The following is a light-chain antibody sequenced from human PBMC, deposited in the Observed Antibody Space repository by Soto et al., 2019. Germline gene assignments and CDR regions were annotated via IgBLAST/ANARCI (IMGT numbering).Light chain of an antibody. CDR2: EVS. V-gene: IGLV2-14*01. J-gene: IGLJ2*01. CDR1: SSDVGGYNY. CDR3: SSYINTYAPVI. Sequence: QSALTQPASVSGSPGQSITISCTGTSSDVGGYNYVSWYQQHPGKAPKLVIYEVSNRPSGVSIRFSGSKSGNTASLTISGLQAEDEGDYYCSSYINTYAPVIFGGGTKVTVL.